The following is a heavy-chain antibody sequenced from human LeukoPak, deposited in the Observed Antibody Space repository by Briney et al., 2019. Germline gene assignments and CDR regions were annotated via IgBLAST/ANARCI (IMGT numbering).Heavy chain of an antibody. V-gene: IGHV4-39*07. J-gene: IGHJ4*02. D-gene: IGHD1-1*01. CDR2: INHSGST. CDR3: ARGTRSLALYYFDY. CDR1: GASVSSPSYY. Sequence: PSETLSLTCTVSGASVSSPSYYWSWIRQPPGKGLEWIGEINHSGSTNYNPSLKSRVTISVDTSKNQFSLKLSSVTAADTAVYYCARGTRSLALYYFDYWGQGTLVTVSS.